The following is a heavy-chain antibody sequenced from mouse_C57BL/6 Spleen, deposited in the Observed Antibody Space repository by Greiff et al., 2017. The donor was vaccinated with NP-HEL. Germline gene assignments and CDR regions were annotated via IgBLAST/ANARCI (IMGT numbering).Heavy chain of an antibody. CDR2: IYPGSGST. CDR1: GYTFTSYW. D-gene: IGHD1-1*01. J-gene: IGHJ2*01. V-gene: IGHV1-55*01. CDR3: ARGATTVVAEYYFDY. Sequence: QVQLQQPGAELVKPGASVKMSCKASGYTFTSYWITWVKQRPGQGLEWIGDIYPGSGSTNYNEKFKSKATLTVDTSSSTAYMQLSSLTSEDSAVYYWARGATTVVAEYYFDYWGQGTTLTVSS.